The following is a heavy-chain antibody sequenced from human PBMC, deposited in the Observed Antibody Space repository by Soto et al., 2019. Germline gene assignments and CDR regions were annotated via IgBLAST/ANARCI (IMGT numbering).Heavy chain of an antibody. CDR2: ISAYNGNT. CDR3: AREGGGSIAARALDY. Sequence: QVQLVQSGAEVKKPGASVKVSCKASGYTFTSYGISWVRQAPGQGLEWMGWISAYNGNTNYAQKLQGRVTKTTDTSTSTAYIELRSLRSDDTAVYYCAREGGGSIAARALDYWGQGTLVTVSS. CDR1: GYTFTSYG. J-gene: IGHJ4*02. V-gene: IGHV1-18*01. D-gene: IGHD6-6*01.